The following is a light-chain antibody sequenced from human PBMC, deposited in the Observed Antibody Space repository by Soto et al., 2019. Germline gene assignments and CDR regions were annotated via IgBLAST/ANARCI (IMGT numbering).Light chain of an antibody. CDR3: MQALQTPRT. J-gene: IGKJ2*01. Sequence: DVVLTQSPLSLPVTPGEPASISCRSSQSLLRSNGYVYLDWYLQKPGQSPQLLIYLGSNRASGVPDRLSGSVSGAAFTLKISAVEAEDFGVDYCMQALQTPRTFGQGTKLEIK. CDR1: QSLLRSNGYVY. CDR2: LGS. V-gene: IGKV2-28*01.